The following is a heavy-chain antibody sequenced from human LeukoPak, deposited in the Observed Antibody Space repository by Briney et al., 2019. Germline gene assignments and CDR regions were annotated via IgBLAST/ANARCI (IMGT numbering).Heavy chain of an antibody. CDR1: GFTFGDYA. J-gene: IGHJ6*02. V-gene: IGHV3-49*04. CDR2: IRSKAYGGTT. CDR3: TRGNPTQYQHRWFGAPYYYYYYGMDV. D-gene: IGHD3-10*01. Sequence: AGGSLRLSCTASGFTFGDYAMSWVRQAPGKGLEWVGFIRSKAYGGTTEYAASVKGRFTISRDDSKSIAYLQMNSLKTEDTAVYYCTRGNPTQYQHRWFGAPYYYYYYGMDVWGQGTTVTVSS.